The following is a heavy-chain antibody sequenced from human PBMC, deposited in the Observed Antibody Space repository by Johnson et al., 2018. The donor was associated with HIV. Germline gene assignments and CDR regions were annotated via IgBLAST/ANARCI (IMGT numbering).Heavy chain of an antibody. CDR1: GFTFDNYG. Sequence: VQLVESGGGLVQPGGSLRLSCAASGFTFDNYGVSWVRQAPGKGLEWVGRTRNKANSYTTEYAASVKGRFTISRDDSKNSLYLQMNSLKTEDTAVYYCARVGQQSNAFDIWGQGTMVTVSS. J-gene: IGHJ3*02. CDR2: TRNKANSYTT. V-gene: IGHV3-72*01. D-gene: IGHD6-13*01. CDR3: ARVGQQSNAFDI.